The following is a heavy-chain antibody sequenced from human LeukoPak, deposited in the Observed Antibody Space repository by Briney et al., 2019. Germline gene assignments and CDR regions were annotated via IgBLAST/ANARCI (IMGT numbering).Heavy chain of an antibody. CDR2: IYYSGST. J-gene: IGHJ5*02. D-gene: IGHD3-3*01. CDR1: GGSISSYY. Sequence: SETLSLTCTVSGGSISSYYWSWIRQPPGKGLEWIGYIYYSGSTNYNPSLKSRVTISVDTSKNQFSLKLSSVTAADTAVYYCARLGVVIGHNWFDPWGQGTLFTVSS. CDR3: ARLGVVIGHNWFDP. V-gene: IGHV4-59*01.